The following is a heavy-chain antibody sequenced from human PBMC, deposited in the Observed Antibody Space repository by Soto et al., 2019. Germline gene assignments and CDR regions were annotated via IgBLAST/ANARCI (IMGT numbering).Heavy chain of an antibody. CDR1: GGSISRSNW. CDR2: IYHSGLT. CDR3: TRVLGALGNRWYLDL. J-gene: IGHJ2*01. D-gene: IGHD2-15*01. V-gene: IGHV4-4*02. Sequence: QVQLQESGPGLVKPSETLSLICAVSGGSISRSNWWSWVRQPPGKGLEWIGEIYHSGLTDYNPSLKSRVTMSIDKSKNQFSLNLTSVTAADTAIYYCTRVLGALGNRWYLDLWGRGTLVSDSS.